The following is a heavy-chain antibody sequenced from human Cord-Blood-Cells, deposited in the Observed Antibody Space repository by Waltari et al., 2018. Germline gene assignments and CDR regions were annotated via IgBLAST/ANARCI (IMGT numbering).Heavy chain of an antibody. Sequence: QVQLVQSGAEVKKPGASVKVSCTASGYTFTGYYIHWVRQAPGQGLEWMGWSNPNSGGTNYAQEFQGRVTMNRDTTSSTAYMELSRLRSDDTAVYYCARDQNRGFYWYFDLWGRGTLVTVSS. CDR2: SNPNSGGT. D-gene: IGHD7-27*01. J-gene: IGHJ2*01. CDR3: ARDQNRGFYWYFDL. CDR1: GYTFTGYY. V-gene: IGHV1-2*02.